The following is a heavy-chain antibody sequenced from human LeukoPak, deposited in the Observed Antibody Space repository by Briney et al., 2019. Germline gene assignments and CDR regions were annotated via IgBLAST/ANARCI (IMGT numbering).Heavy chain of an antibody. CDR3: ARHWGI. CDR2: INHSGST. J-gene: IGHJ4*02. D-gene: IGHD3-16*01. Sequence: ESGPALVKPTQTLTLTCTFSGFSLSTSGMCVSWIRQPPGKGLEWIGEINHSGSTNYNPSLKSRVTISVDTSKNQFSLKLSSVTAADTAVYYCARHWGIWGQGTLVTVSS. V-gene: IGHV4-39*01. CDR1: GFSLSTSGMC.